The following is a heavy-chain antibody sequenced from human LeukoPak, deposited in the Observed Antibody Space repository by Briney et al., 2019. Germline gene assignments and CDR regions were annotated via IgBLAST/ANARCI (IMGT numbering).Heavy chain of an antibody. V-gene: IGHV3-15*01. CDR3: TTEVGTPMYYFDY. Sequence: GGSLRLSCAASGFTFSNAWMSWVRQAPGKGLEWVGRINSKTDGRTTDYAAPVNGSFTISREDSKNTWSLQKTSPRTDDTAVYYCTTEVGTPMYYFDYWGQGTLVSASS. D-gene: IGHD1-7*01. CDR1: GFTFSNAW. J-gene: IGHJ4*02. CDR2: INSKTDGRTT.